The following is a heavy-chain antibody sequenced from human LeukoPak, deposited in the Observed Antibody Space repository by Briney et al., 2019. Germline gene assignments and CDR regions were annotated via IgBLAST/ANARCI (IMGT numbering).Heavy chain of an antibody. CDR2: IYYSGST. J-gene: IGHJ5*02. CDR1: GGSISSYY. V-gene: IGHV4-59*01. D-gene: IGHD6-13*01. CDR3: ARYSSSWYLWHGWFDP. Sequence: SETLSLTCTVSGGSISSYYWSWIRQPPGKGLEWIGYIYYSGSTNYNPSLKSRVTISVDTSKNQFSLKLSSVTAADTAVYYCARYSSSWYLWHGWFDPWGQGTLVTVSS.